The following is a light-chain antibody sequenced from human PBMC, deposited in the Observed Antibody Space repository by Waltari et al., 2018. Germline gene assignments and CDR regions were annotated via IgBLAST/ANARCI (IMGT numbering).Light chain of an antibody. CDR1: TSDVGGYNS. Sequence: QSALTQPPSVSGSPEPSVTISCTWSTSDVGGYNSVSWYQQHPGKAPKLIIFDVNQRPSGVPDRFSGSKSGNTASLTISGLRPEDEADYHCCSYAGVHTFWLFGGGTKLTVL. V-gene: IGLV2-11*01. CDR3: CSYAGVHTFWL. J-gene: IGLJ3*02. CDR2: DVN.